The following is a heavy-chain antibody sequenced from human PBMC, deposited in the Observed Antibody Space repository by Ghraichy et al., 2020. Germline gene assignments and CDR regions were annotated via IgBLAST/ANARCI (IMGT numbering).Heavy chain of an antibody. J-gene: IGHJ5*02. CDR2: IRQDGGES. D-gene: IGHD2-15*01. CDR3: ARGWDCRGGLCYPLDL. Sequence: GGSLRLSCEASGFNIGSYWMSWVRQVPGRGLEWVANIRQDGGESKYVDAVKGRFTISRDNTKNSVYLQMRGLRGDDTALYFCARGWDCRGGLCYPLDLWGQGTLVTVSS. V-gene: IGHV3-7*03. CDR1: GFNIGSYW.